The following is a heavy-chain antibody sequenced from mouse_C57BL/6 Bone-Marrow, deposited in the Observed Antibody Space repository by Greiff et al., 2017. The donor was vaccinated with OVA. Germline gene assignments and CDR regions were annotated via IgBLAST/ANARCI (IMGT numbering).Heavy chain of an antibody. CDR1: GFTFSDYG. D-gene: IGHD4-1*01. CDR2: ISSGSSTI. V-gene: IGHV5-17*01. J-gene: IGHJ4*01. CDR3: ARRMGRDYAMDY. Sequence: EVMLVESGGGLVKPGGSLKLSCAASGFTFSDYGMHWVRQAPEKGLEWVAYISSGSSTIYYADTVKGRFTISRDNAKNTLFLQMTSLRSEATAKYYCARRMGRDYAMDYWGQGTSVTVSS.